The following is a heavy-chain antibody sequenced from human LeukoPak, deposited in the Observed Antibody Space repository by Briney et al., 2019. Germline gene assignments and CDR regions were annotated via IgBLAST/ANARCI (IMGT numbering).Heavy chain of an antibody. CDR1: GGTFSSYT. CDR2: IIPISGTT. D-gene: IGHD2-21*01. V-gene: IGHV1-69*13. CDR3: ARGWQLGGDLGDAFDI. Sequence: SVKVSCKTSGGTFSSYTITWVRQAPGQGLEWMGGIIPISGTTNYAQKFQGRVTITADESTSTAYMELSSLRSEDTAVYYCARGWQLGGDLGDAFDIWGQGTMVTVSS. J-gene: IGHJ3*02.